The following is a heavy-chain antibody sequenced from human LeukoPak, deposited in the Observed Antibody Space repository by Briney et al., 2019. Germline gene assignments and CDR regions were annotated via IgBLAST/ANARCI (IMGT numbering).Heavy chain of an antibody. CDR1: GYTFTSYY. D-gene: IGHD6-19*01. Sequence: ASVKVSCKASGYTFTSYYMHWVRQAPGQGLEWMGIINPSGGSTSYAQKFQGRVTMTRDMSTSTVYMELSSLRSEDTAVYYCARVGEDGSSGWHSHYYYYYMDVWGKGTTVTVSS. J-gene: IGHJ6*03. V-gene: IGHV1-46*01. CDR3: ARVGEDGSSGWHSHYYYYYMDV. CDR2: INPSGGST.